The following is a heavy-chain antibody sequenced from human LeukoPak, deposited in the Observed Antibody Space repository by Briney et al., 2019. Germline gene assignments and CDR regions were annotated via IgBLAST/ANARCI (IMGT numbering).Heavy chain of an antibody. J-gene: IGHJ4*02. V-gene: IGHV3-21*05. CDR2: VNAEGTDI. D-gene: IGHD6-13*01. CDR3: ARDTFEPLVIDF. CDR1: GFSFRRYA. Sequence: PGGSLRLSCAASGFSFRRYAMNWVRQAPGKGLEWVAYVNAEGTDILYADSVRGRFTISRDNAKNSLYLQMNSLRAEDRGVYYCARDTFEPLVIDFWGQGTLVTVSS.